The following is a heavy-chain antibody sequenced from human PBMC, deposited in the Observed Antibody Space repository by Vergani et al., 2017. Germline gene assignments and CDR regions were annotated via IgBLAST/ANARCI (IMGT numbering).Heavy chain of an antibody. CDR3: ARHGRKIGAFDY. Sequence: QVQLVQSGAEVKKPGASVKVSCKASGYTFTSYYMHWLRQAPGQGLEWMGIINPSGGSTSYAQKFQGRVTMTRDTSTSTVYMELSSRRSEDTAVYYCARHGRKIGAFDYWGQGSLVTVSS. CDR1: GYTFTSYY. V-gene: IGHV1-46*01. CDR2: INPSGGST. J-gene: IGHJ4*02. D-gene: IGHD2/OR15-2a*01.